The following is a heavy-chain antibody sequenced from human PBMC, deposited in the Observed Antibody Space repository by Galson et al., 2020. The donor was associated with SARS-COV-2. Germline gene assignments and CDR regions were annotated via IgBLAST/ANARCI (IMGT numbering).Heavy chain of an antibody. D-gene: IGHD3-10*01. CDR3: ARDLRFGELLPFDL. Sequence: GGSLRLSCAASGFTFSSYGTHWVRQAPGKGLEWVAVIWYDGSNKYYADSVKGRFTISRDNSKNTLYLQMNSLRAEDTAVYYCARDLRFGELLPFDLWGRGTLVTVSS. CDR2: IWYDGSNK. V-gene: IGHV3-33*01. J-gene: IGHJ2*01. CDR1: GFTFSSYG.